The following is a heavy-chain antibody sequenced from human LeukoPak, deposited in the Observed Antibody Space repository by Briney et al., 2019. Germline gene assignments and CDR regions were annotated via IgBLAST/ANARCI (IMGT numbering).Heavy chain of an antibody. J-gene: IGHJ5*02. V-gene: IGHV1-18*01. D-gene: IGHD2-2*01. CDR2: ISACNGNT. Sequence: PVASVKVSCKASGYTFTSYGISWVRQAPGQGLEWMGWISACNGNTNYAQKLQGRVTMTTDTSTSTAYMELRSLRSDDTAVYYCASFVVVPAAIRGGFDPWGQGTLVTVSS. CDR1: GYTFTSYG. CDR3: ASFVVVPAAIRGGFDP.